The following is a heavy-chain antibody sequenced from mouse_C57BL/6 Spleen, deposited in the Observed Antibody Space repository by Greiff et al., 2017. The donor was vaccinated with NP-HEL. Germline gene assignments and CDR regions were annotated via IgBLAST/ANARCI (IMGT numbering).Heavy chain of an antibody. CDR2: IYPGDGDT. Sequence: VQVVESGAELVKPGASVKISCKASGYAFSSYWMNWVKQRPGKGLEWIGQIYPGDGDTNYNGKFKGKATLTADKSSSTAYMQLSSLTSEDSAVYFCARQPSLTTVVAMPPMDYWGQGTSVTVSS. J-gene: IGHJ4*01. CDR3: ARQPSLTTVVAMPPMDY. V-gene: IGHV1-80*01. CDR1: GYAFSSYW. D-gene: IGHD1-1*01.